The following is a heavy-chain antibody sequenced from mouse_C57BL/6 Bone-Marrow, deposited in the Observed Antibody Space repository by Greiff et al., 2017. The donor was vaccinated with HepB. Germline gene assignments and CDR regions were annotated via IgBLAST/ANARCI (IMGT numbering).Heavy chain of an antibody. CDR1: GYSITSGYY. V-gene: IGHV3-6*01. J-gene: IGHJ3*01. Sequence: ESGPGLVKPSQSLSLTCSVTGYSITSGYYWNWIRQFPGNKLEWMGYISYDGSNNYNPSLKNRISITRDTSKNQFFLKLNSVTTEDTATYYCARVFLRAYWGQGTLVTVSA. CDR3: ARVFLRAY. CDR2: ISYDGSN.